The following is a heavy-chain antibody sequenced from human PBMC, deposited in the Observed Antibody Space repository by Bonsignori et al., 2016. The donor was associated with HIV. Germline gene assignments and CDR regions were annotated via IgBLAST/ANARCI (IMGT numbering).Heavy chain of an antibody. D-gene: IGHD7-27*01. CDR2: ISAYNGNT. Sequence: ASVKVSCKASGYTFTSYGVTWVRQAPGQGLEWMGWISAYNGNTNYAQKLQGRVTMTTDTSTSTAYMELRSLRSDDTAVYYCARTGDPGVTPYYYYYMDVWGKGTTVTVSS. V-gene: IGHV1-18*01. CDR1: GYTFTSYG. CDR3: ARTGDPGVTPYYYYYMDV. J-gene: IGHJ6*03.